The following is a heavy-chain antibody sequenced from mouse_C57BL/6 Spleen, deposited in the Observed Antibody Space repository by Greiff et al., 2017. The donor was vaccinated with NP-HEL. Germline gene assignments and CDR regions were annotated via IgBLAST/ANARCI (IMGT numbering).Heavy chain of an antibody. Sequence: VQLQESGPELVKPGASVKLSCKASGYTFTSYDINWVKQRPGQGLEWIGWIYPRDGSTKYNEKFKGKATLTVDTSSSTAYMELHSLTSEDSAVYFCAREGGKVIYYDYDAFAYWGQGTLVTVSA. D-gene: IGHD2-4*01. CDR3: AREGGKVIYYDYDAFAY. CDR2: IYPRDGST. CDR1: GYTFTSYD. V-gene: IGHV1-85*01. J-gene: IGHJ3*01.